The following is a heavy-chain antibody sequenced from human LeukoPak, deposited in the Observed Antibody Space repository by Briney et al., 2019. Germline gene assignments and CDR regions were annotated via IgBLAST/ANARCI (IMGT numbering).Heavy chain of an antibody. CDR1: GGYISRLY. V-gene: IGHV4-59*08. J-gene: IGHJ4*02. D-gene: IGHD6-6*01. CDR3: ARHRAYSSSSPFDY. Sequence: SETLSLTCSVSGGYISRLYWSWIRQPPGKGLEWIGYIYYTGSTNYNPSLKSRVTMFVDMSKNQFSLRLSSVTAADTAVYYCARHRAYSSSSPFDYWGQGTLVTVSS. CDR2: IYYTGST.